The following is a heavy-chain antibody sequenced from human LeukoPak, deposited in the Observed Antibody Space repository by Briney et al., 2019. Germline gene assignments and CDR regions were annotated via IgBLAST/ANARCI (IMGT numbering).Heavy chain of an antibody. Sequence: GASVKVSCKASGYTFTGYYMHWVRQAPGQGLEWMGRLNPNSGGTNYAQKFQGRVTMTRDTSISTAYMELSRLRSDDTAVYYCASSSGDYYVANYWGQGTLVTVSS. D-gene: IGHD3-22*01. CDR3: ASSSGDYYVANY. CDR1: GYTFTGYY. CDR2: LNPNSGGT. J-gene: IGHJ4*02. V-gene: IGHV1-2*06.